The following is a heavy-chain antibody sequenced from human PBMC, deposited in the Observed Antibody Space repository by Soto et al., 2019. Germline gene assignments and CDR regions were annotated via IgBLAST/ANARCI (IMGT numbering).Heavy chain of an antibody. V-gene: IGHV3-23*01. J-gene: IGHJ4*02. CDR1: GFTFSSYA. CDR3: AKDLPPTNDYGDYGTFDY. CDR2: ISGSGGST. D-gene: IGHD4-17*01. Sequence: EVQLLESGGGLVQPGGSLRLSCAASGFTFSSYAMSWVRQAPGKGLEWVSAISGSGGSTYYADSVKGRFTISRDNSKNTLYLQMNSLRAEDTAVYYCAKDLPPTNDYGDYGTFDYWGQGTLVTGSS.